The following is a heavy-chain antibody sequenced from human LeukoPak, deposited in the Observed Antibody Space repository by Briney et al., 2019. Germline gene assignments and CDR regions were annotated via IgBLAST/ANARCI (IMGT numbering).Heavy chain of an antibody. V-gene: IGHV4-59*01. Sequence: SETLSLTCTVSGVSIRSYFWSWIRQPPGKGLEWIGYIDYSGSTNYNPSLKSRVTISVDTSKNQFSLKLSSVTAADTAVYYCARVYSGSYNFDYWGQGTLVTVSS. D-gene: IGHD1-26*01. J-gene: IGHJ4*02. CDR3: ARVYSGSYNFDY. CDR2: IDYSGST. CDR1: GVSIRSYF.